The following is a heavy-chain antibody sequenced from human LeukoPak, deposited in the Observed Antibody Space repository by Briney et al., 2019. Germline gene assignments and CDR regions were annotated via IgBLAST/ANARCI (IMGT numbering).Heavy chain of an antibody. CDR1: GFTFASYA. J-gene: IGHJ4*02. CDR2: ISSSGGGGNT. V-gene: IGHV3-23*01. Sequence: GGSLRLSCAASGFTFASYAMSWARQAPGKGLEWVSGISSSGGGGNTYYADSVKGRFTISRDNSRNTLYLRMNSLRAEDTAVYYCALQVDTTMGYGWGQGTLVTVSP. D-gene: IGHD5-18*01. CDR3: ALQVDTTMGYG.